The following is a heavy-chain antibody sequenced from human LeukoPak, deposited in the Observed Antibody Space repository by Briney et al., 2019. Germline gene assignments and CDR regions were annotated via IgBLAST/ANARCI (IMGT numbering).Heavy chain of an antibody. D-gene: IGHD5-12*01. CDR1: GYTFTGYY. CDR2: INPNSGGT. J-gene: IGHJ4*02. CDR3: ARVLGGFSYFEY. Sequence: ASVKVSCKTSGYTFTGYYMHWVRQAPGQGLEWMGWINPNSGGTNYAQKFQGRVTMTRDTSISTAYMELSRLRSDDTAVYYCARVLGGFSYFEYWGQGTLVTVSS. V-gene: IGHV1-2*02.